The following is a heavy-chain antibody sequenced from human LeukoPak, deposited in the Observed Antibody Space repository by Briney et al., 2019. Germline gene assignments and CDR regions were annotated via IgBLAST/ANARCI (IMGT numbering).Heavy chain of an antibody. J-gene: IGHJ5*02. CDR1: GGSISSSSYY. D-gene: IGHD3-10*01. CDR2: IYYSGST. CDR3: AGTYYYGSGRLNWFDP. V-gene: IGHV4-39*01. Sequence: PSETLSLTCTVSGGSISSSSYYWGWIRQPPGKGLEWIGSIYYSGSTYYNPSLKSRVTISVDTSKNQFSLKLSSVTAADTAVYYCAGTYYYGSGRLNWFDPWGQGTLLTVSS.